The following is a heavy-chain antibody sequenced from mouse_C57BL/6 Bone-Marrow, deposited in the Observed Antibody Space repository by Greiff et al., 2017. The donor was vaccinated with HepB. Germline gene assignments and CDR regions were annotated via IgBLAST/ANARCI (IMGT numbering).Heavy chain of an antibody. CDR2: IDPSDSYT. CDR3: ALLSGYYYGWYFDV. CDR1: GYTFTSYW. J-gene: IGHJ1*03. Sequence: VKLQQPGAELVKPGASVKLSCKASGYTFTSYWMQWVKQRPGQGLEWIGEIDPSDSYTNYNQKFKGKATLTVDTSSSTAYMQLSSLTSEDSAVYYCALLSGYYYGWYFDVWGTGTTVTVSS. D-gene: IGHD1-1*01. V-gene: IGHV1-50*01.